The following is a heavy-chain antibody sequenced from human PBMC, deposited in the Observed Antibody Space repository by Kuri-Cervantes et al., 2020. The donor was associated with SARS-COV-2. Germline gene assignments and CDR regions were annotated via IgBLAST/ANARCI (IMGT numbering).Heavy chain of an antibody. D-gene: IGHD2-2*02. CDR1: GGAINTYNW. Sequence: SETLSLTCVVSGGAINTYNWWTWVRQSPGKGLQCIGEIFNDGSTKFNPSLSLRGRVTMSLDKSKNHFSLNLTSVTAADTAVYYCARESTYTFDIWGQGTLVTVSS. V-gene: IGHV4-4*02. CDR2: IFNDGST. J-gene: IGHJ3*02. CDR3: ARESTYTFDI.